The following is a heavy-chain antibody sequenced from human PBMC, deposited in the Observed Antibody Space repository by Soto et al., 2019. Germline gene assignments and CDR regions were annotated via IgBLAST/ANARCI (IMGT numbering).Heavy chain of an antibody. CDR1: GYTFTSYG. V-gene: IGHV1-18*01. CDR2: ISAYNGNT. Sequence: QVQLVQSGAEVKKPGASVKVSCKASGYTFTSYGISWVRQAPGQGLEWMGWISAYNGNTNYAQKLQGRVTMTTDTSTSTASMELRSLRSDDTAVYYCARGGYCSSTSCYFEEPFDYWGQGTLVTVSS. D-gene: IGHD2-2*01. J-gene: IGHJ4*02. CDR3: ARGGYCSSTSCYFEEPFDY.